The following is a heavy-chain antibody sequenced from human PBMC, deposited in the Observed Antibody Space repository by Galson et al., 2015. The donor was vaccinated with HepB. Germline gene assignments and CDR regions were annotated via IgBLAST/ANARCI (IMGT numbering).Heavy chain of an antibody. CDR2: ISPSGSKA. Sequence: SLRLSCAASGVVFSSYSMNWVRQAPGKGLEWVSYISPSGSKANYADSVKGRFTISRDNAKNSLYLQMNSLRDEDTAVYYCAKEETGGSSGWSFDYWGQGTLVTVSS. CDR3: AKEETGGSSGWSFDY. J-gene: IGHJ4*02. CDR1: GVVFSSYS. D-gene: IGHD6-19*01. V-gene: IGHV3-48*02.